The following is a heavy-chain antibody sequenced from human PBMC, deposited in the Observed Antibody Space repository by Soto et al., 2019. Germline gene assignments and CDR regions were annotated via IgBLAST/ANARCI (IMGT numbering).Heavy chain of an antibody. Sequence: SETLSLTCIVSGGPMSGYYWSWIRQPPGQGLECIGYIQNIGTTKYNTSLESRLTISMDTSKNKFCWWLCSVTAADPAVYYCARDVLMGGSYHYYDDWGQGCLVTVCS. V-gene: IGHV4-4*08. J-gene: IGHJ4*02. D-gene: IGHD1-26*01. CDR2: IQNIGTT. CDR1: GGPMSGYY. CDR3: ARDVLMGGSYHYYDD.